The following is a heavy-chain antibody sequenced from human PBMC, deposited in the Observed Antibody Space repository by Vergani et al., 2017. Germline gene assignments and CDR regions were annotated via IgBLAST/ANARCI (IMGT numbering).Heavy chain of an antibody. CDR2: LCPSGST. Sequence: QVQMQESGPGLVKTSETLSLTCSASGAPISYWCWSWLRQPAGKGLEWIGRLCPSGSTNYKPSLKSRVTMSIDTSKIQFSLKLTSVTAADTAVYDCATGAGPFDIGGQGTLVTVSS. J-gene: IGHJ4*02. CDR1: GAPISYWC. V-gene: IGHV4-4*07. D-gene: IGHD7-27*01. CDR3: ATGAGPFDI.